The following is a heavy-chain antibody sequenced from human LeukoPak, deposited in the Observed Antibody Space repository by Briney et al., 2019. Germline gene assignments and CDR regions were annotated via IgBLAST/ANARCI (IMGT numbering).Heavy chain of an antibody. D-gene: IGHD6-6*01. CDR1: GGSISSSSYY. J-gene: IGHJ6*03. CDR2: INHSGST. CDR3: ARGRREQLVFGHYYYYYYYMDV. V-gene: IGHV4-39*07. Sequence: SETLSLTCTVSGGSISSSSYYWGWIRQPPGKGLEWIGEINHSGSTNYNPSLKSRVTISVDTSKNQFSLKLSSVTAADTAVYYCARGRREQLVFGHYYYYYYYMDVWGKGTTVTVSS.